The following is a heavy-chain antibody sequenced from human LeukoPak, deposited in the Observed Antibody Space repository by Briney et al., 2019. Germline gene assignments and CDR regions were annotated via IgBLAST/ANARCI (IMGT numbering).Heavy chain of an antibody. CDR3: AKDRGVYGHGNWFDP. D-gene: IGHD6-13*01. V-gene: IGHV3-33*06. Sequence: GRSLRLSCAASGFTFSSYGMHWVRQAPGKGLEWVAVIWCDGSNKYYADSVKGRFTISRDNSKNTLYLQMNSLRAEDTAVYYCAKDRGVYGHGNWFDPWGQGTLVTVSS. CDR2: IWCDGSNK. J-gene: IGHJ5*02. CDR1: GFTFSSYG.